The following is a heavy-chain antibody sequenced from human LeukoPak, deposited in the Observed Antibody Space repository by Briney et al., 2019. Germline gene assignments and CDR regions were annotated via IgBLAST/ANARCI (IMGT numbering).Heavy chain of an antibody. CDR1: GGSISSYY. D-gene: IGHD5-12*01. V-gene: IGHV4-59*01. J-gene: IGHJ5*02. CDR2: IYYSGST. CDR3: ARAVATIKVGWFDP. Sequence: SETLSLTCTVSGGSISSYYWSWIRQPPGKGLEWIGYIYYSGSTNYNPSLKSRVTISVDTSKNQFSLKLSSVTAADTAVYYCARAVATIKVGWFDPWGQGTLVTVSS.